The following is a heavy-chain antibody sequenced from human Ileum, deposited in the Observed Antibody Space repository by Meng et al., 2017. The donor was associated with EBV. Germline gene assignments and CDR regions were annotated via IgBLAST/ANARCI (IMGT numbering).Heavy chain of an antibody. CDR1: GGSISSRSYY. CDR2: VVYSGTT. Sequence: QLQLQESGPGLVKPSETLSLTCTVSGGSISSRSYYWAWIRQPPGEGLEWIGSVVYSGTTYYTSSLKSRVSISVDTSKNQFSLKLSSVTAADTAVYYCARHHHSPTFDYWGQGTLVTVSS. J-gene: IGHJ4*02. CDR3: ARHHHSPTFDY. V-gene: IGHV4-39*01. D-gene: IGHD1-14*01.